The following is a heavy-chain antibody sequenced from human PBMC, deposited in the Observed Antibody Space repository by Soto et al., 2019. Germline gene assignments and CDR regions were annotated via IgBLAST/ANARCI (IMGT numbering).Heavy chain of an antibody. CDR3: ARDKMVYTYGSGTFDY. CDR1: GFTFTSFG. D-gene: IGHD3-10*01. J-gene: IGHJ4*02. Sequence: QIHLVQTGSEVKKPGASVKVSCKASGFTFTSFGISWVRQAPGQGLEWMGWISAYNGDTDIAQRVQGRVNLTTDTSTNTAYMELRRLRSDDTAVYYCARDKMVYTYGSGTFDYWGQGTVVTVSS. V-gene: IGHV1-18*04. CDR2: ISAYNGDT.